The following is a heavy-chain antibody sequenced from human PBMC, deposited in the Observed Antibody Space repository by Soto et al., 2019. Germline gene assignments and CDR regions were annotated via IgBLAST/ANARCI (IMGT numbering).Heavy chain of an antibody. CDR1: GFTFSGSA. J-gene: IGHJ4*02. Sequence: PGGSLRLSCAASGFTFSGSAMHWVRQASGKGLEWVGRIRSKANSCATAYAASVKGRFTISRDDSKNTAYLQMNSLKTEDTAVYYCTSRRVVPAAIEEYYFDYWGQGTLVTVSS. D-gene: IGHD2-2*01. CDR2: IRSKANSCAT. CDR3: TSRRVVPAAIEEYYFDY. V-gene: IGHV3-73*01.